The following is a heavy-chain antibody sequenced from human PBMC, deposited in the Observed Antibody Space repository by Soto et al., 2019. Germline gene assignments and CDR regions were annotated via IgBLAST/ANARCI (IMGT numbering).Heavy chain of an antibody. D-gene: IGHD6-13*01. J-gene: IGHJ4*02. Sequence: GASVNVSCKTSGYTLTIYDIDCGRQTTGQGLEWMGWMNPNSGNTGYAQKFQGRVTMTRNTSISTAYMELSSLRSEDTAVYYCARGVSEAAAGPRLFDYWGQGTLVTVSS. V-gene: IGHV1-8*01. CDR2: MNPNSGNT. CDR3: ARGVSEAAAGPRLFDY. CDR1: GYTLTIYD.